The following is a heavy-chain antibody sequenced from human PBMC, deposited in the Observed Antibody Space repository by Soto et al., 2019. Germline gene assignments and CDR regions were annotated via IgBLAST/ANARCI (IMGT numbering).Heavy chain of an antibody. CDR1: GGSISSGGYY. Sequence: SETLSLTCTVSGGSISSGGYYWSWIRQHPGKGLEWIGYIYYSGSTYYNPSLKSRVTISVDTSKNQFSLKLSSVTAADTAVYYCASTSGMVDNWFDPWGQGTLVTVSS. CDR2: IYYSGST. J-gene: IGHJ5*02. CDR3: ASTSGMVDNWFDP. V-gene: IGHV4-31*03. D-gene: IGHD3-10*01.